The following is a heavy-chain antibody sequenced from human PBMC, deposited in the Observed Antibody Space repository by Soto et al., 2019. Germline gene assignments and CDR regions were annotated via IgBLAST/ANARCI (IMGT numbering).Heavy chain of an antibody. CDR1: GYTFTGYY. CDR2: INPNSGST. V-gene: IGHV1-2*04. CDR3: AIQSRAYQLLSHGAFDI. Sequence: ASVKVSCKASGYTFTGYYMHWVRQAPGPGLEWMGWINPNSGSTNYAQKLQGWVSMTRDTSISTAYMELSRLRTDDTAVYYCAIQSRAYQLLSHGAFDIWGQGTMVTASS. J-gene: IGHJ3*02. D-gene: IGHD2-2*01.